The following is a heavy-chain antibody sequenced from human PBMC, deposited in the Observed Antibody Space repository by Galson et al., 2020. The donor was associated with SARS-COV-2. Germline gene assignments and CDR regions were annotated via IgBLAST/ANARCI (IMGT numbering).Heavy chain of an antibody. Sequence: GGSLRLSCAASGFTFSSYAMHWVRQAPGKGLEWVAVLSYDGSNKYYADSVKGRFTISRDNSKNTLCLEMNSLRAEDTAVYYCARARGGSYYYVMDVWGQGTTVTVSS. CDR1: GFTFSSYA. CDR3: ARARGGSYYYVMDV. CDR2: LSYDGSNK. V-gene: IGHV3-30-3*01. J-gene: IGHJ6*02. D-gene: IGHD3-16*01.